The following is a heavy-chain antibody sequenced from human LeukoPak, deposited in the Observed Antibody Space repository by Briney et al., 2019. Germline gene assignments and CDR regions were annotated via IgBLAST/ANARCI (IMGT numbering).Heavy chain of an antibody. D-gene: IGHD6-19*01. Sequence: KPGGSLRLSCAASGFTFSSYSMNWVRQAPGKGLEWVSSISSSSSYIYYADSVKGRFTISRDNSKNTLYLQMNSLRAEDTAVYYCARDVIAVALYYFDYWGQGTLVTVSS. J-gene: IGHJ4*02. CDR1: GFTFSSYS. CDR2: ISSSSSYI. CDR3: ARDVIAVALYYFDY. V-gene: IGHV3-21*01.